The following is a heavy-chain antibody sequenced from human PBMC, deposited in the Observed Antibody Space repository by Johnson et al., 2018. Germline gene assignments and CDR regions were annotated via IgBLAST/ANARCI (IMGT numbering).Heavy chain of an antibody. CDR1: GGSFSGYY. D-gene: IGHD1-26*01. Sequence: QVQLQQWGAGLLKPSETLSLTCAVYGGSFSGYYWSWIRQPPGKGLEWIGEINHSGITNYNPSLKSRITITVDTSKNQLSLKVNSVTAADTAVYYCARGPGAFYDTRVDVWGQGTTVTVSS. V-gene: IGHV4-34*01. CDR3: ARGPGAFYDTRVDV. CDR2: INHSGIT. J-gene: IGHJ6*02.